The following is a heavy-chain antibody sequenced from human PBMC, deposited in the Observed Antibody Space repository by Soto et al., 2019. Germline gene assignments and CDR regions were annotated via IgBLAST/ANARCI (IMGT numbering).Heavy chain of an antibody. D-gene: IGHD6-13*01. Sequence: ASVKVSCKASGYTFTGYYMHWVRQAPGQGLEWMGWISPNSGGTNYAQKFQGRVTMTRDTSISTAYMELSRLRSDDTAVYYCARDTLIAAAGPIDYWGQGTLVTVSS. J-gene: IGHJ4*02. CDR3: ARDTLIAAAGPIDY. CDR1: GYTFTGYY. V-gene: IGHV1-2*02. CDR2: ISPNSGGT.